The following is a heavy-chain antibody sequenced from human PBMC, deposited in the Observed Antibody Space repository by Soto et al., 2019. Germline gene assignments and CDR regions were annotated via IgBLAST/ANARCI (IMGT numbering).Heavy chain of an antibody. CDR1: GFTFDDYA. D-gene: IGHD3-3*01. CDR2: ISWNSGSI. V-gene: IGHV3-9*01. J-gene: IGHJ5*02. Sequence: GGSLRLSCAASGFTFDDYAMHWVRQAPGKGLEWVSGISWNSGSIGYADSVKGRFTISRDNAKNSLYLQMNSLRAEDTALYYCAKDMGALTIFGAENWFDPWGQGTLVTVSS. CDR3: AKDMGALTIFGAENWFDP.